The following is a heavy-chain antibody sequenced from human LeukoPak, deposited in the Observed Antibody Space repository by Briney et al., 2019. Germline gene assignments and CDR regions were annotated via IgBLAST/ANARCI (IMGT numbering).Heavy chain of an antibody. V-gene: IGHV1-2*02. CDR1: GYTFTGYY. CDR2: INPNSGGT. Sequence: GASVKVSCKASGYTFTGYYMHWVRQAPGQGLEWMGWINPNSGGTNYAQKFQGRVTMTRDTSISTAYMELSRLGSDDTAVYYCAKALGYCSNTSCYKRYWFDPWGQGALVTVSS. CDR3: AKALGYCSNTSCYKRYWFDP. J-gene: IGHJ5*02. D-gene: IGHD2-2*02.